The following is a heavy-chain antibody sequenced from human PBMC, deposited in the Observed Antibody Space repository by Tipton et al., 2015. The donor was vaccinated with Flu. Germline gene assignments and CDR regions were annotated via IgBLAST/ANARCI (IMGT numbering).Heavy chain of an antibody. CDR1: GGSTSSYY. V-gene: IGHV4-59*01. J-gene: IGHJ4*02. CDR2: ISYSGST. D-gene: IGHD6-13*01. Sequence: TLSLTCSVSGGSTSSYYWSWIRQSPGKGLEWIGYISYSGSTNYNPSLKSRVTISVDTSKNQFSLKLSSVTAADTAVYYCARLSSNWYHQLDNWGQGTLVTVSS. CDR3: ARLSSNWYHQLDN.